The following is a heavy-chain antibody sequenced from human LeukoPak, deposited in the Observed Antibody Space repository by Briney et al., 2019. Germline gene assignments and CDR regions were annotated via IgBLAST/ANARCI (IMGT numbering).Heavy chain of an antibody. J-gene: IGHJ6*02. V-gene: IGHV1-46*01. CDR2: INPSGGST. D-gene: IGHD6-13*01. Sequence: ASVKVSCKASGYTFTSYYMHWVRQAPGQGLEWMGIINPSGGSTSYAQKFQGRVTMTRDTSTSTVYMELSSLRSEDAAVYYCARDLYSSSWYKFSYYYYGMDVWGQGTTVTVSS. CDR1: GYTFTSYY. CDR3: ARDLYSSSWYKFSYYYYGMDV.